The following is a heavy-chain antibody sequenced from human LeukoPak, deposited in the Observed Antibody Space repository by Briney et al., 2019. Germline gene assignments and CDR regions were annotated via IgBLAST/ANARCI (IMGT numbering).Heavy chain of an antibody. CDR2: INPSGGST. D-gene: IGHD6-13*01. V-gene: IGHV1-46*01. Sequence: ASVKVSCKASGYTFTSYYMHWVRQAPGQGLEWMGIINPSGGSTSYAQKFQGRVTMTRDMSTSTVYMELSSLRSEDTAVYYCARGQQRVIAAAANDYWGQGTLVTVSS. J-gene: IGHJ4*02. CDR1: GYTFTSYY. CDR3: ARGQQRVIAAAANDY.